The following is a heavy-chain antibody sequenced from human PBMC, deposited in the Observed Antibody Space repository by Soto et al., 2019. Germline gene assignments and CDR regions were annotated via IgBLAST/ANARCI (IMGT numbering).Heavy chain of an antibody. V-gene: IGHV4-59*08. J-gene: IGHJ6*03. CDR3: ARHRGSSGYCTNGVCYSLYYYMDV. CDR1: GGSISSYY. Sequence: SETLSLTCTVSGGSISSYYWSWIRQPPGKGLEWIGYIYYSGSTNYNPSLKSRVTISVDTSKNQFSLKLSSVTAADTAVYYCARHRGSSGYCTNGVCYSLYYYMDVWGKGTTVTV. D-gene: IGHD2-8*01. CDR2: IYYSGST.